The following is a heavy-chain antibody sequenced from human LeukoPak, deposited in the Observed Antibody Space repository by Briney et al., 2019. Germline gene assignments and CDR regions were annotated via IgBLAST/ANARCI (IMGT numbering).Heavy chain of an antibody. D-gene: IGHD2-15*01. CDR3: ARHCSGSTCPLSFDAFDI. J-gene: IGHJ3*02. CDR2: IYNSEST. CDR1: GGSISSFY. V-gene: IGHV4-59*08. Sequence: PSETLSLTCTVSGGSISSFYWSWIRQPPGKGLEWIGYIYNSESTNYNPSLKSGVTISVDTSKNQFSLMLTSVTASDTAMYYCARHCSGSTCPLSFDAFDIWGQGTMVTVSS.